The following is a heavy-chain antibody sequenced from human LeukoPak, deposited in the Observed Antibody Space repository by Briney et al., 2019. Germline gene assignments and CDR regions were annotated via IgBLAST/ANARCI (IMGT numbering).Heavy chain of an antibody. Sequence: SETLSLTCTVSGGSISSYYWSWIRQPPGKGLEWIGYIYYSGSTNYNPSLKSRVTISVDTSKNQFSLKLSSVTAADTAVYYCASRYCSGGRCFFDYWGQETLHTVSS. V-gene: IGHV4-59*01. CDR1: GGSISSYY. CDR2: IYYSGST. CDR3: ASRYCSGGRCFFDY. D-gene: IGHD2-15*01. J-gene: IGHJ4*03.